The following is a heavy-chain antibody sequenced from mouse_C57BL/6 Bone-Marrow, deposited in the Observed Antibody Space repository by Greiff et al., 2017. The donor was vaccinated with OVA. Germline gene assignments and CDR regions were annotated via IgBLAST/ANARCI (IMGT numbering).Heavy chain of an antibody. D-gene: IGHD1-1*01. CDR2: ILPGSGST. Sequence: VQLQQSGAELLKPGASVKLSCKATGYTFTGYWIEWVKQRPGHGLEWIGEILPGSGSTNYNEKFKGKATFTADTSSNTAYMQLSSLTTEDSAIYYCARRGFYYYGSSLYYFDYWGQGTTLTVSS. CDR1: GYTFTGYW. J-gene: IGHJ2*01. V-gene: IGHV1-9*01. CDR3: ARRGFYYYGSSLYYFDY.